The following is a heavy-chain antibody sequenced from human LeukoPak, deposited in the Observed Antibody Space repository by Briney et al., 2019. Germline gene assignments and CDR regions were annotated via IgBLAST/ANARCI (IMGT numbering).Heavy chain of an antibody. J-gene: IGHJ4*02. CDR2: IVVGSGST. V-gene: IGHV1-58*01. Sequence: ASVKVSFKASGSTFSTSAVQWVRQARGQRLEWIGRIVVGSGSTNSAQKFQERVTITRDTSTSTVYMELSSLRSEDTAVYYCAAELWFGELWGFEYWGQGTLVTVSS. D-gene: IGHD3-10*01. CDR1: GSTFSTSA. CDR3: AAELWFGELWGFEY.